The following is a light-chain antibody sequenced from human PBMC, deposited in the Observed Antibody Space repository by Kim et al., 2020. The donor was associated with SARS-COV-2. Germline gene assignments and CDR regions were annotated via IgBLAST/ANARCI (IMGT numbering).Light chain of an antibody. CDR1: QSLLNGNRYNS. CDR2: LGS. CDR3: MQTLQTPLT. J-gene: IGKJ4*01. Sequence: PASVSCRASQSLLNGNRYNSLDWYLQKPGQSPQLLIYLGSTRASGVPDRFSGSGSGTEFTLKISRVEAEDVGIYYCMQTLQTPLTFGGGTKVDIK. V-gene: IGKV2-28*01.